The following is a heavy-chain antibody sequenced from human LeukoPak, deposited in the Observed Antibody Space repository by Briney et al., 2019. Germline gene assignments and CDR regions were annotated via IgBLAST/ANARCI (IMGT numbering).Heavy chain of an antibody. CDR3: AKDPGAAAAVNWFDP. CDR2: ISGSGGST. D-gene: IGHD6-13*01. J-gene: IGHJ5*02. Sequence: GGSLRLSCAASGFTFSSYWMHWVRQAPGKGLEWVSAISGSGGSTYYADSVKGRFTISRDNSKNTLYLQMNSLRAEDTAVYYCAKDPGAAAAVNWFDPWGQGTLVTVSS. CDR1: GFTFSSYW. V-gene: IGHV3-23*01.